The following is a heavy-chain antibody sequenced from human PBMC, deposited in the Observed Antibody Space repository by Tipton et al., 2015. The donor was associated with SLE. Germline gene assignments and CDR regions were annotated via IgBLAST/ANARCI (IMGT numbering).Heavy chain of an antibody. CDR2: ISSGSSYI. CDR1: GFTLSSYS. V-gene: IGHV3-21*01. CDR3: ASSGDGYNYYYYGMDV. Sequence: SLRLSCAASGFTLSSYSMNWVRQAPGKGLEWVSSISSGSSYIYYADSVKGRFTISRDNAKNSLSLQMNSLRAEDTAVYYCASSGDGYNYYYYGMDVWGQGTTVTVSS. J-gene: IGHJ6*02. D-gene: IGHD5-24*01.